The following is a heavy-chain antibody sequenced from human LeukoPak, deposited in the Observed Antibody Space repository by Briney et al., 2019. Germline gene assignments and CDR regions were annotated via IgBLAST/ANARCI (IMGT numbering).Heavy chain of an antibody. D-gene: IGHD3-3*01. J-gene: IGHJ6*03. CDR2: ISGSGGST. CDR1: GFTFSSHW. Sequence: GGSLRLSCTASGFTFSSHWMHWVRQAPGKGLEWVSAISGSGGSTYYADSVKGRFTISRDNSKNTLYLQMNSLRAEDTAVYYCAKKDYDFWSGYSSYYYMDVWGKGTTVTVSS. CDR3: AKKDYDFWSGYSSYYYMDV. V-gene: IGHV3-23*01.